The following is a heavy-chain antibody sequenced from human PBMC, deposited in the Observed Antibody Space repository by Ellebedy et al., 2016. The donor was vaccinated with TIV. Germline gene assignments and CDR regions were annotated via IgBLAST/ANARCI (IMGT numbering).Heavy chain of an antibody. Sequence: GESLKISCTASGFPIRNYWMNWVRQAPGKGLEWVANIKDDGTEIYYVDYVKGRFSISRDIAKNSLYLQLNRLRVEDTAVYYCAKSNWLDPWGQGTLVTVSS. CDR3: AKSNWLDP. CDR1: GFPIRNYW. CDR2: IKDDGTEI. J-gene: IGHJ5*02. V-gene: IGHV3-7*03.